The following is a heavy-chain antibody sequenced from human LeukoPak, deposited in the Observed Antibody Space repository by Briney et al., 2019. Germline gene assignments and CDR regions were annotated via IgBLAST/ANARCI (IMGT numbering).Heavy chain of an antibody. D-gene: IGHD6-19*01. CDR1: GYTFTSYA. J-gene: IGHJ4*02. V-gene: IGHV7-4-1*02. CDR2: INTNTGNP. Sequence: ASVKVSCKASGYTFTSYAMNWVRQPPGQGLEWTGWINTNTGNPTYAQGFTGRFVFSLDTSVSTAYLQISSLKAEDTAVYYCARRAVAGTLVFDYWGQGTLVTLPS. CDR3: ARRAVAGTLVFDY.